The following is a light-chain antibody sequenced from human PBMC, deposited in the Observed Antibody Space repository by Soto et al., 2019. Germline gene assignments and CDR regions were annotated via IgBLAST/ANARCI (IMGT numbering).Light chain of an antibody. J-gene: IGKJ1*01. CDR2: AAS. CDR1: QGSRSY. V-gene: IGKV1-9*01. Sequence: DIQLTQSPSFLSASVGDRVTITCRASQGSRSYLAWYQQKPGKAPTLLIYAASTLQSGVPSRFSGSGYGTEFTLTISSLQPEDFAAYYCQQLNSYPWTFGQGTKVEIK. CDR3: QQLNSYPWT.